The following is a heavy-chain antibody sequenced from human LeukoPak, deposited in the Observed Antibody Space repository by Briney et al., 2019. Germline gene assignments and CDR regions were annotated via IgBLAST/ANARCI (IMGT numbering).Heavy chain of an antibody. CDR1: GFTFSTYA. D-gene: IGHD3-10*01. V-gene: IGHV3-30*04. CDR2: ISYDGSSK. CDR3: ARVGSGSSYRPFDY. Sequence: GGSLRLSCAASGFTFSTYAMHWVRQAPGKGLEWVAVISYDGSSKYYADSVKGRFTISRDNSKNTLYLQMNSLRAEDTAVYYCARVGSGSSYRPFDYWGQGTLVTVSS. J-gene: IGHJ4*02.